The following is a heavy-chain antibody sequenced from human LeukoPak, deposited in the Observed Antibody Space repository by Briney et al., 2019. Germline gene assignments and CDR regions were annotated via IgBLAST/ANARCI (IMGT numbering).Heavy chain of an antibody. Sequence: GAPVKVSCKASGYTFTSYDINWVRQATGQGLEWMGWMNPNSGNTGYAQKFQGRVTMTRNTSISTAYMELRSLRSDDTAVYYCARSYDSSGYYYDYWGQGTLVTVSS. J-gene: IGHJ4*02. CDR2: MNPNSGNT. CDR3: ARSYDSSGYYYDY. D-gene: IGHD3-22*01. CDR1: GYTFTSYD. V-gene: IGHV1-8*01.